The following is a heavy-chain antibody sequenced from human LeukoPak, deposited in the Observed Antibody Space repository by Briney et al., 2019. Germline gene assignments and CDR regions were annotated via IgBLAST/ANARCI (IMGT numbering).Heavy chain of an antibody. CDR3: ARYSGTYRDY. CDR2: ISSSSTYI. CDR1: GFTFSSYN. Sequence: GGSLRLSCAASGFTFSSYNMNWVRQAPGKGLEWVSSISSSSTYIFYADSVKGRFTISRVNAKNSLYLQMNSLRAEDTAVYYCARYSGTYRDYWGQGTLVTVSS. J-gene: IGHJ4*02. V-gene: IGHV3-21*01. D-gene: IGHD1-26*01.